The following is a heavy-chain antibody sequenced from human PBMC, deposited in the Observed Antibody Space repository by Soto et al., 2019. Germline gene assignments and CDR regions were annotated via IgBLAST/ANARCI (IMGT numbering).Heavy chain of an antibody. CDR3: AKDRHHYDSSGYYYNYYYYGMDV. J-gene: IGHJ6*02. CDR1: GFSFSNYA. V-gene: IGHV3-30*18. D-gene: IGHD3-22*01. CDR2: MSYDGSSK. Sequence: GGSLRLSCAASGFSFSNYAMQWVRQAPGKGLEWVAVMSYDGSSKFYADSVKGRFTISRDNSKNTLYLQMNSLRGEDTAVYYCAKDRHHYDSSGYYYNYYYYGMDVWGHGTTVTVSS.